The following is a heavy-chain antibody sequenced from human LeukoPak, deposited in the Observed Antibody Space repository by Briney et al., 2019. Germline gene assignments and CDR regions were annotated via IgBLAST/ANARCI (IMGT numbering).Heavy chain of an antibody. Sequence: GGSLRLSCAASGFTFSSYSMNWVSQAPGKGLEWVSSISSSSSYIYYADSVEGRFTISRDNAKNPLYLQMNSLRAEDTAVYYCARDWNFGLWGQGTLVTVSS. V-gene: IGHV3-21*01. D-gene: IGHD3-3*01. CDR3: ARDWNFGL. CDR1: GFTFSSYS. CDR2: ISSSSSYI. J-gene: IGHJ4*02.